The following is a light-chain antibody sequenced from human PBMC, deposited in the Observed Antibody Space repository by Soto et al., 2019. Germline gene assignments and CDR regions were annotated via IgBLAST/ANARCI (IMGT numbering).Light chain of an antibody. CDR2: GAS. Sequence: EIVLTQSPGTLSLSPGERATLSCRASQSVSSNYLAWYQQKPGQAPRLLIYGASNRATGITDRFSGSGSGTDFTLTISRLEPEDSAVYYCQRSGGSLWTFGQGTKVDIK. V-gene: IGKV3-20*01. J-gene: IGKJ1*01. CDR3: QRSGGSLWT. CDR1: QSVSSNY.